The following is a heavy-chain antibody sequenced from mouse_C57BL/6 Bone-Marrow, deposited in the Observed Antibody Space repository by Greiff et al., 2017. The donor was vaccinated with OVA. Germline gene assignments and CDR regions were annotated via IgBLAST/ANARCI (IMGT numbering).Heavy chain of an antibody. Sequence: EVQLQQSGAELVRPGASVKLSCTASGFTIKDDYMHWLKQRPEQGLEWIGWIDPENGDTEYASKFQGKATITADTSSNTAYLQLSSLTSEDTAVYYWTLDSSGYWFAYWGQGTLVTVSA. V-gene: IGHV14-4*01. CDR3: TLDSSGYWFAY. J-gene: IGHJ3*01. CDR1: GFTIKDDY. CDR2: IDPENGDT. D-gene: IGHD3-2*02.